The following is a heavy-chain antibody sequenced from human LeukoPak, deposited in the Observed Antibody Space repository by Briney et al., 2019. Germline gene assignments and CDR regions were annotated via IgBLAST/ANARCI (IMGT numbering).Heavy chain of an antibody. CDR1: GYTFTSYA. D-gene: IGHD3-16*01. J-gene: IGHJ6*03. V-gene: IGHV1-3*03. CDR3: ARGTHTTLGGLPAGYYMDV. CDR2: INAGNGNT. Sequence: ASVKVSCKASGYTFTSYAMHWVRQAPGQRLEWMGWINAGNGNTKYSQEFQGRVTITRDTSASTAYMELSSLRSEDMAVYYCARGTHTTLGGLPAGYYMDVWGKGTTVTISS.